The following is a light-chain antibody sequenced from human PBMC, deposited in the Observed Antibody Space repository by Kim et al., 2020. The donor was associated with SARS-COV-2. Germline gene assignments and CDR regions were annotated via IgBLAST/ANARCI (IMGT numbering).Light chain of an antibody. V-gene: IGLV2-8*01. CDR3: SSYAGSNNLV. J-gene: IGLJ2*01. CDR2: EVS. CDR1: SSDVGGYNY. Sequence: GQVVTISCTGTSSDVGGYNYVSWYQQHPGKAPNLMIYEVSQRPSGVPDRFSGSKSGNTASLTVSGLQAEDEADYYCSSYAGSNNLVFGGGTQLTVL.